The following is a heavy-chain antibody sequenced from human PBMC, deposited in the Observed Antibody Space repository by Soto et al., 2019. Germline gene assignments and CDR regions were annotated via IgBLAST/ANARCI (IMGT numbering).Heavy chain of an antibody. D-gene: IGHD3-22*01. CDR3: AKTNDSSGYCLDY. V-gene: IGHV1-46*01. CDR1: GYTFTSYY. CDR2: INPSVGIT. Sequence: ASVKVSCKASGYTFTSYYMHWVRQAPGQGLEWMGIINPSVGITNYAQKFQGRVTITTDKSTSTDYMELSSLRSEDTAVYYCAKTNDSSGYCLDYWGQGTLVTVSS. J-gene: IGHJ4*02.